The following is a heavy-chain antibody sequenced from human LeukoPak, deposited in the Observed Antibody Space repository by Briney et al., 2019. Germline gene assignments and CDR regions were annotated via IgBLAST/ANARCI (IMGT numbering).Heavy chain of an antibody. D-gene: IGHD1-26*01. CDR1: GGTFSSYA. V-gene: IGHV1-18*01. J-gene: IGHJ5*02. Sequence: ASVKVSCKASGGTFSSYAISWVRQAPGQGLEWMGWISAYNGNTNYAQKLQGRVTMTTDTSTSTAYMELRSLRSDDTAVYYCARDSGTEGWFDPWGQGTLVTVSS. CDR2: ISAYNGNT. CDR3: ARDSGTEGWFDP.